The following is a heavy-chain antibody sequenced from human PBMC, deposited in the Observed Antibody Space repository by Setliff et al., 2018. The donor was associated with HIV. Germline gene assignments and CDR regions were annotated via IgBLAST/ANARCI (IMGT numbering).Heavy chain of an antibody. V-gene: IGHV4-4*09. D-gene: IGHD6-13*01. CDR1: GGSISSYY. CDR2: IYATGST. Sequence: SETLSLTCTVSGGSISSYYWSWIRQPPGKGLEWIGYIYATGSTNYNPSLKGRVTVSVETAKNQFSLRLSSVTAADTAVYYCARHPPHDSTWPYYYYGMDVWGQGTTVTVSS. CDR3: ARHPPHDSTWPYYYYGMDV. J-gene: IGHJ6*02.